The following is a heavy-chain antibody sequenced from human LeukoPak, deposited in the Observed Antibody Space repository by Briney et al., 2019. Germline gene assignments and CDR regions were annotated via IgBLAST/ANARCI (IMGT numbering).Heavy chain of an antibody. D-gene: IGHD3-22*01. J-gene: IGHJ5*02. CDR3: ARWYYYETSGLYYGSFDN. CDR1: GFTFNTYW. Sequence: GGSLRLSCAASGFTFNTYWMHWVRQAPGKGLQWVSVIIGSGSSTYYADSVKGRFTISRDNARNTLYLQMNSLRAEDTAVYYCARWYYYETSGLYYGSFDNWGQGTLVTVSS. CDR2: IIGSGSST. V-gene: IGHV3-23*01.